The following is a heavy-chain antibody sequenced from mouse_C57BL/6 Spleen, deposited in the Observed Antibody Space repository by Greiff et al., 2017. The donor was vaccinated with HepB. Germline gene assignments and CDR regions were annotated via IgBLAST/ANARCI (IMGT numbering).Heavy chain of an antibody. Sequence: EVKLVESGGGLVKPEGSLKLSCAASGFTFSDYGMHWVRQAPEKGLEWVAYISSGSSTIYYADTVKGRFTISRDNAKNTLFLQMTSLRSEDTAMYYCARRPNWDGYAMDYWGQGTSVTVSS. J-gene: IGHJ4*01. V-gene: IGHV5-17*01. CDR1: GFTFSDYG. CDR3: ARRPNWDGYAMDY. CDR2: ISSGSSTI. D-gene: IGHD4-1*01.